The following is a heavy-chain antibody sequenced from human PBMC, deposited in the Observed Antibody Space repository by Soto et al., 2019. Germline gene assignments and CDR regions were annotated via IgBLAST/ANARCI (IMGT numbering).Heavy chain of an antibody. D-gene: IGHD5-12*01. V-gene: IGHV6-1*01. CDR3: ARGSSDDVSGHYYMDV. Sequence: QVQLQLSGPGLMKPSQTLSLTCAISGDSVSSNSAGWNWVRQTPSRGLEWLGRTYYKSKWFNNYAVSVKSRITINPDTSQNQFSLQLDSVTPEDTAVYYCARGSSDDVSGHYYMDVWGKGTTVTVSS. CDR2: TYYKSKWFN. CDR1: GDSVSSNSAG. J-gene: IGHJ6*03.